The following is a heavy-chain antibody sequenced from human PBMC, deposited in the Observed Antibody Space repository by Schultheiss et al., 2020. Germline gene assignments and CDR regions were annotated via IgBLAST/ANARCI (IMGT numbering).Heavy chain of an antibody. D-gene: IGHD2-15*01. Sequence: GASLMISCAASGFTFSSYGMHWVRQAPGKGLEWVAVISYDGSNKYYADSVKGRFTISRDNSKNTLYLQMNSLRAEDTAVYYCAKQKVVGATSPLDIWGQGTMVTVSS. V-gene: IGHV3-30*18. CDR2: ISYDGSNK. CDR1: GFTFSSYG. J-gene: IGHJ3*02. CDR3: AKQKVVGATSPLDI.